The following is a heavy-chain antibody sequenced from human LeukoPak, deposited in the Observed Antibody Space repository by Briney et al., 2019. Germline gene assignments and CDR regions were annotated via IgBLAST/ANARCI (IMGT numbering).Heavy chain of an antibody. V-gene: IGHV3-30-3*01. Sequence: GGSLRLSCAASGFTFSSYAMHWVRQAPGKGLEWVAVISYDGSNKYYADSVKGRFTISRDNSENTLYLQMNSLRAEDTAVYYCASRASTTVTTAFGWGQGTLVTVSS. CDR3: ASRASTTVTTAFG. D-gene: IGHD4-17*01. CDR2: ISYDGSNK. J-gene: IGHJ4*02. CDR1: GFTFSSYA.